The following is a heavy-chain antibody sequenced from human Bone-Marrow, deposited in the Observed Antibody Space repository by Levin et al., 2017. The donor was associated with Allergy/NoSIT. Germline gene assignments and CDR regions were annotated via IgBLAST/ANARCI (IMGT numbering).Heavy chain of an antibody. CDR3: VTGPLNAYEM. J-gene: IGHJ3*02. V-gene: IGHV3-74*01. CDR2: VKHDGSGT. CDR1: GFTFSRLW. Sequence: GGSLRLSCATSGFTFSRLWMHWVRQVPGGGLVWVSRVKHDGSGTIYADSVKGRFTIYRDNAKNTVYLQMNSLRAEDTAVYYCVTGPLNAYEMWGQGTMVTVSS.